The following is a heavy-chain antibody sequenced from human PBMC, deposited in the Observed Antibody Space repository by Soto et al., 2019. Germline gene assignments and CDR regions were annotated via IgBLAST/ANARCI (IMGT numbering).Heavy chain of an antibody. CDR3: VREGDSSDWFGGGFDS. D-gene: IGHD6-19*01. CDR1: GGSLTNLY. V-gene: IGHV4-59*11. Sequence: QVQLQESGPGLLKPSETLSLNCTVSGGSLTNLYWSWIRQSPGKGLEWIGFIYYSGTTNYNPSLKSRVTISIDTSKNQFSLKLKSVTAADTAVYYCVREGDSSDWFGGGFDSWGQGALVTVSS. J-gene: IGHJ5*01. CDR2: IYYSGTT.